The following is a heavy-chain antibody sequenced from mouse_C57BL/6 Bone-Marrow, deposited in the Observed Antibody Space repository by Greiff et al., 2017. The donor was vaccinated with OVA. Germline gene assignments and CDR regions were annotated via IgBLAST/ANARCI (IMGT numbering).Heavy chain of an antibody. CDR2: ISGGGGNT. CDR1: GFTFSSYT. Sequence: EVNVVESGGGLVKPGGSLKLSCAASGFTFSSYTMSWVRQTPEKRLEWVATISGGGGNTYYPDSVKGRFTISRDNAKNTLYLQMSSLRSEDTALYYCARHPGFDYWGQGTTLTVSS. J-gene: IGHJ2*01. V-gene: IGHV5-9*01. CDR3: ARHPGFDY.